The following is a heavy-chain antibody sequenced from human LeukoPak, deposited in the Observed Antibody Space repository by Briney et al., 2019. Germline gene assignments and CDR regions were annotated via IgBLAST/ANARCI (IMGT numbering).Heavy chain of an antibody. CDR1: GFPFSIYG. D-gene: IGHD3-10*01. V-gene: IGHV3-30*18. CDR2: ITFDGNSK. CDR3: AKDLSYGSYSFDS. Sequence: PGGSLRLSCAASGFPFSIYGMHWVRQAPGKGLEWVAIITFDGNSKSYADSVKGRLTVSRDNSKNTLYLQMSSLRTEDTAVYYCAKDLSYGSYSFDSWGQGALVTVSS. J-gene: IGHJ4*02.